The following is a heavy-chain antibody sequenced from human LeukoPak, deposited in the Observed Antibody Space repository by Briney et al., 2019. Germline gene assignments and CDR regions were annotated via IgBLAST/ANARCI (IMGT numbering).Heavy chain of an antibody. D-gene: IGHD3-22*01. V-gene: IGHV1-2*02. Sequence: ASVKVSCKASGYTFTGYYMHWVRQAPGQGLEWMGWINPNSGGTNYAQKFQGRVTMTRDTSISTAYMELSRLRSDDTAVYYCARVYYDSRLFDYWGQGTLVTVSS. CDR3: ARVYYDSRLFDY. CDR1: GYTFTGYY. CDR2: INPNSGGT. J-gene: IGHJ4*02.